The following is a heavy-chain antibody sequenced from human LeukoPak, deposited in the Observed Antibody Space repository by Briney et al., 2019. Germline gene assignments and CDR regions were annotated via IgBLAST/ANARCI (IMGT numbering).Heavy chain of an antibody. D-gene: IGHD3-3*01. CDR3: ARDRPNCDFWSGYSVMDV. CDR2: ISYDGSNK. V-gene: IGHV3-30-3*01. CDR1: GFTFSSYA. J-gene: IGHJ6*03. Sequence: GGSLGLSCAASGFTFSSYAMHWVRQAPGKGLEWVAVISYDGSNKYYADSVKGRFTISRDNSKNTLYLQMNSLRAEDTAVYYCARDRPNCDFWSGYSVMDVWGKGTTVTVSS.